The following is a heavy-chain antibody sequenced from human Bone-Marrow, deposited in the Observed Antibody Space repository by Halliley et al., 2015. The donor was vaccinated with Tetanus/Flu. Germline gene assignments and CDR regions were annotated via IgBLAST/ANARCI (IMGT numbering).Heavy chain of an antibody. V-gene: IGHV3-21*04. D-gene: IGHD6-19*01. CDR2: ISSSSSYI. J-gene: IGHJ4*02. Sequence: WVSSISSSSSYIYYADSVKGRFTISRDNAKNSLYLQMNSLRAEDTAVYYCARTVWLVQDPFDYWGQGTLVTVSS. CDR3: ARTVWLVQDPFDY.